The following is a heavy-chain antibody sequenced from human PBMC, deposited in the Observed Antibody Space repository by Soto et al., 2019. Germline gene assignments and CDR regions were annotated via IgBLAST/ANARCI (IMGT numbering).Heavy chain of an antibody. CDR1: GFTFRTYW. V-gene: IGHV3-7*01. Sequence: VGSLRLSCAASGFTFRTYWMNWVRQAPGKGLEWVAKINQDGSVKYYVDSVRGRFTISRDNAKNSLFLQMNSLRAEDTALYYCVRFPSFDTSGQGYWGQGTLVTVSS. CDR3: VRFPSFDTSGQGY. CDR2: INQDGSVK. J-gene: IGHJ4*02. D-gene: IGHD3-22*01.